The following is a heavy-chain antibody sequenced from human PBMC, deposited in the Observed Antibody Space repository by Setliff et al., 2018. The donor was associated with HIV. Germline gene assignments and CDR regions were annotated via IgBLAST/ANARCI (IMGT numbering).Heavy chain of an antibody. Sequence: PSETLSLTCAVYGGSFSGYCWSWIRQPPGKGLEWIGEINHSGSTNYNPSLKSRVTISVDTSKNQFSLKLTSVTAADTAVYYCARSAVPGLAHWFNPWGQGTLVTVSS. V-gene: IGHV4-34*01. CDR2: INHSGST. D-gene: IGHD6-19*01. CDR3: ARSAVPGLAHWFNP. CDR1: GGSFSGYC. J-gene: IGHJ5*02.